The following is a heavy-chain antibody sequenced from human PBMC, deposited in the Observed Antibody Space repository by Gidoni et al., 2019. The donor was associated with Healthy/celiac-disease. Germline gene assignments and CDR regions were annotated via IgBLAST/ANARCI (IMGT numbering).Heavy chain of an antibody. CDR3: AREGGGVTIFGVVTRDAFDI. CDR1: GYTFTSYG. V-gene: IGHV1-18*01. CDR2: ISAYNGNT. D-gene: IGHD3-3*01. Sequence: QVQLVQSGAEVKKPGASVKVSCKASGYTFTSYGIRWVRQAPGQGLEWMGWISAYNGNTNYAQKLQGRVTMTTDTSTSTAYMELRSLRSDDTAVYYCAREGGGVTIFGVVTRDAFDIWGQGTMVTVSS. J-gene: IGHJ3*02.